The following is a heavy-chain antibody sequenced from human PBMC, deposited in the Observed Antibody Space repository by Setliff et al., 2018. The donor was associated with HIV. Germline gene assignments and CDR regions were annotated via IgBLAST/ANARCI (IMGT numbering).Heavy chain of an antibody. CDR1: GFIFDSYG. V-gene: IGHV3-30*02. J-gene: IGHJ5*01. D-gene: IGHD2-21*02. CDR2: IRYDGSNK. CDR3: TPIHNYTDHCPDS. Sequence: GGSLRLSCAASGFIFDSYGMHWVRQAPGKGLEWVAFIRYDGSNKYYGDSVKGRFTISRDNSKNTLYLQMNSLKTEDTAMYYCTPIHNYTDHCPDSWGQGTLVTVSS.